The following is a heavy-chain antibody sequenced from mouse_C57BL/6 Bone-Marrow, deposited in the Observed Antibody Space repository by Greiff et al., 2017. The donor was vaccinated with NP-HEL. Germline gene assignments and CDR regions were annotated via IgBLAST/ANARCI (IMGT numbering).Heavy chain of an antibody. CDR1: GYTFTDYN. V-gene: IGHV1-18*01. CDR2: INPNNGGT. J-gene: IGHJ2*01. CDR3: ARRGGLDY. D-gene: IGHD1-1*02. Sequence: EVQRVESGPELVKPGASVKIPCKASGYTFTDYNMDWVKQSHGKSLEWIGDINPNNGGTIYNQKFKGKATLTVDKSSSTAYMELRSLTSEDTAVYYCARRGGLDYWGQGTTLTVSS.